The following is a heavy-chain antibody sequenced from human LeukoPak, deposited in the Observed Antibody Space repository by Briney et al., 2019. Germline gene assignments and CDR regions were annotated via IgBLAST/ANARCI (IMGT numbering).Heavy chain of an antibody. D-gene: IGHD5-18*01. V-gene: IGHV4-4*07. Sequence: PSETLSLTCTVSGGSISSYYWSWIRQPAGKGLEWIGRIYTSGSTNYNPSLKSRVTISVDTSKNQFSLKLSSVTAADTAVYYCARRVKVDTAMVAGKNWFDPWGQGTLVTVSS. CDR2: IYTSGST. J-gene: IGHJ5*02. CDR3: ARRVKVDTAMVAGKNWFDP. CDR1: GGSISSYY.